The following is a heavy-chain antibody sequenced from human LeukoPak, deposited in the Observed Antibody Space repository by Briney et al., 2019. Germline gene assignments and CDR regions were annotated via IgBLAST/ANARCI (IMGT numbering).Heavy chain of an antibody. J-gene: IGHJ5*02. CDR3: ARGLDYGDGVIGFDP. V-gene: IGHV4-59*01. Sequence: SGTLPLTCTVCGGFLSKYYWTWIRQPAGRGREGVGCISESGSTNYNPSLKSRVTISLHTSKNQFSLKLISVTAADAAVYYCARGLDYGDGVIGFDPWGQGTLVTVSS. CDR1: GGFLSKYY. D-gene: IGHD4-17*01. CDR2: ISESGST.